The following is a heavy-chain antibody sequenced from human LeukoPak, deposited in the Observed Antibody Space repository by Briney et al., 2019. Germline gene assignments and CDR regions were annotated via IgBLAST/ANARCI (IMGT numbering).Heavy chain of an antibody. D-gene: IGHD4-17*01. V-gene: IGHV1-2*02. J-gene: IGHJ6*02. CDR1: GDTFIIND. Sequence: ASVKVSCKASGDTFIINDINWVRQATGQGLEWMGWINPNSGGTNYAQKFQGRVTMTRDTSISTAYMELSRLRSDDTAVYYCARGQVYGDYVYYYGMDVWGQGTTVTVSS. CDR3: ARGQVYGDYVYYYGMDV. CDR2: INPNSGGT.